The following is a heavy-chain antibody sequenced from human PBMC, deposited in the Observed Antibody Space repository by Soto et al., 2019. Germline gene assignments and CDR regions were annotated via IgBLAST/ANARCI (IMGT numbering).Heavy chain of an antibody. D-gene: IGHD6-6*01. CDR3: ARGRRAARPQRGHNWFDP. Sequence: ASVKVSCKSSGYTFTTYGVAWVRQAPGQGLEWMGWISGHNGKTFYAQNLQDRVTMTTDKSTSTAYMELRSLRSEDTAVYYCARGRRAARPQRGHNWFDPWGQGTLVTVSS. CDR1: GYTFTTYG. V-gene: IGHV1-18*01. CDR2: ISGHNGKT. J-gene: IGHJ5*02.